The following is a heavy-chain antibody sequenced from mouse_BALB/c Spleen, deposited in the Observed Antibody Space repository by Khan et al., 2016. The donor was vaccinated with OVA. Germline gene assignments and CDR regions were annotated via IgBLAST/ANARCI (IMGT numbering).Heavy chain of an antibody. D-gene: IGHD2-1*01. V-gene: IGHV5-9-1*01. CDR3: ANGNYSWFAY. J-gene: IGHJ3*01. CDR2: ISSAGSYT. CDR1: GFTFSSFV. Sequence: EVELVESGGGLVKPGGSLKLSCAASGFTFSSFVMSWVRQTPEKRLEWVATISSAGSYTYYPDSVKGRFTISRDNAKNTLYLQMNSLRSEDTAIYYCANGNYSWFAYWGQGTLVTVSA.